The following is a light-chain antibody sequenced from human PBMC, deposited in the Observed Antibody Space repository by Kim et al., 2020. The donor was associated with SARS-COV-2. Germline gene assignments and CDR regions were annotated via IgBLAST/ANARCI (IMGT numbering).Light chain of an antibody. CDR2: GAS. J-gene: IGKJ1*01. Sequence: PGEGATLSCRASQSVRSSDLAWYRQKRGQAPRLVIYGASSRATGMPDRSSGSGVGTDLTLTISRLEPEEFAVYYFQQYGSAPPLTFGQGTKVEIK. CDR1: QSVRSSD. CDR3: QQYGSAPPLT. V-gene: IGKV3-20*01.